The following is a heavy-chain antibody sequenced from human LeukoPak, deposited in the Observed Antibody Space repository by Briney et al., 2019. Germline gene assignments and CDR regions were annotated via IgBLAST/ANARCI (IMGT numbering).Heavy chain of an antibody. V-gene: IGHV3-11*04. Sequence: PGGSLRLSCAASGFTFSDYYMSWIRQAPGKGLEWVSYISSSGSTIYYADSVKGRFTISRDNAKNSLYLQMNSLRAEDTAVYYCARDPGRSGSYDYYYYYYMDVWGKGTTVTVSS. D-gene: IGHD1-26*01. CDR3: ARDPGRSGSYDYYYYYYMDV. CDR2: ISSSGSTI. CDR1: GFTFSDYY. J-gene: IGHJ6*03.